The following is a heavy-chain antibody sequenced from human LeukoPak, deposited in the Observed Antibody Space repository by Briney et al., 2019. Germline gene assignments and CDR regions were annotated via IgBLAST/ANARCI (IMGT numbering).Heavy chain of an antibody. CDR1: GFTFSGYV. CDR3: AKDGLYYDGSTHMYHLDS. D-gene: IGHD3-22*01. CDR2: LTCSGTTT. Sequence: GGSLRLSCAASGFTFSGYVMTWVRQAPGGGVEWISGLTCSGTTTYYTYSVKGRFPISRDNSKNTLYLQMNNLRAEDTALYYCAKDGLYYDGSTHMYHLDSWGQGTLDAVSS. J-gene: IGHJ4*02. V-gene: IGHV3-23*01.